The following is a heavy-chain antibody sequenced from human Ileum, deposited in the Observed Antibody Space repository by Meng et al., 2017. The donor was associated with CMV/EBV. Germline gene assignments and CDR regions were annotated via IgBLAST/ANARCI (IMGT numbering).Heavy chain of an antibody. J-gene: IGHJ3*02. Sequence: GESLKISCAASGFTFSSYAMNWVRQAPGQGLQWVAYISIGSSTIHYADSVKGRFNISRDNAKNSLYLQMNSLRAEDTAFYYCARKGWNYREAFDMWGQGTRVTVSS. V-gene: IGHV3-48*03. D-gene: IGHD3-16*02. CDR2: ISIGSSTI. CDR3: ARKGWNYREAFDM. CDR1: GFTFSSYA.